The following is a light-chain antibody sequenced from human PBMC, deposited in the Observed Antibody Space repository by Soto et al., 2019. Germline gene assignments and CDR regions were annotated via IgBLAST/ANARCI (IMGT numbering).Light chain of an antibody. Sequence: EIVMTQSPATLSVSPGERATLSCRASQSISSNLAWYQQKPGQAPRLLMFRTSSRATGFPARFSGSGSGTEFTLTISSLQPDDIATYYCQQYTENPGTFGQGTRWIS. CDR1: QSISSN. J-gene: IGKJ1*01. V-gene: IGKV3-15*01. CDR2: RTS. CDR3: QQYTENPGT.